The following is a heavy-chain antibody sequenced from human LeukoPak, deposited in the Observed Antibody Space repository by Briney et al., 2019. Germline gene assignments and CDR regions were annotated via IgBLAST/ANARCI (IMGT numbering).Heavy chain of an antibody. D-gene: IGHD1-26*01. Sequence: SETLSLTCAVYGGSFSDYYWGWIRQPPGKGLEWIGEINQSGSTYYNPSLKSRVTISLDTSKNQFSLKLRSVTAADTAVYYCARGSEWAGEGAFDLWGQGTPVTVSS. J-gene: IGHJ3*01. CDR2: INQSGST. V-gene: IGHV4-34*01. CDR3: ARGSEWAGEGAFDL. CDR1: GGSFSDYY.